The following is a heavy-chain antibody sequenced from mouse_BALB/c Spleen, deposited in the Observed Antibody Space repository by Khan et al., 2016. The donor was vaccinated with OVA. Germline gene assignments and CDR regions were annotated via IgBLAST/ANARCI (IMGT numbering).Heavy chain of an antibody. CDR3: ARGGNSSNYFDD. CDR1: GFTFSNFG. D-gene: IGHD2-5*01. CDR2: INSNGGSP. J-gene: IGHJ2*01. V-gene: IGHV5-6-3*01. Sequence: EVELVESGGGLVQPGGSLKLSCAASGFTFSNFGMSWVRQTPDQGLELVATINSNGGSPYYPDSVKGRSTISRDTAKNTLYLQLSSLKSEDTAMYYCARGGNSSNYFDDWGQGTTLTVSS.